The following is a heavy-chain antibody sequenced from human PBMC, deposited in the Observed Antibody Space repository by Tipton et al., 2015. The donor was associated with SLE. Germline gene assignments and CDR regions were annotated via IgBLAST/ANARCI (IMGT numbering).Heavy chain of an antibody. V-gene: IGHV3-48*03. CDR1: GFTFSSYE. J-gene: IGHJ3*01. Sequence: SLRLSCAASGFTFSSYEMIWVRQTPGMGLEWVSYISPSGSATYYGDSVKGRFAISRDNSENTLYLQMNSLKTEDTAVYYLSRGLWFGDLLEAFDVWGQGTMVTVSS. CDR2: ISPSGSAT. CDR3: SRGLWFGDLLEAFDV. D-gene: IGHD3-10*01.